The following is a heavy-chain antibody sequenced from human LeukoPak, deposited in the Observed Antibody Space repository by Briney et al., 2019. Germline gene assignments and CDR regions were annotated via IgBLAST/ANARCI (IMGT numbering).Heavy chain of an antibody. Sequence: GESLKISCKGSGYSFTSYWIGWVRQMPGKGLEWMGIIYPGDSDTRYSPSFQGQVTISADKSISTAYLQWSSLKASDTAMYYCARLPFIVGATYYYYMDVWGKGTTVTVSS. J-gene: IGHJ6*03. CDR2: IYPGDSDT. D-gene: IGHD1-26*01. CDR3: ARLPFIVGATYYYYMDV. CDR1: GYSFTSYW. V-gene: IGHV5-51*01.